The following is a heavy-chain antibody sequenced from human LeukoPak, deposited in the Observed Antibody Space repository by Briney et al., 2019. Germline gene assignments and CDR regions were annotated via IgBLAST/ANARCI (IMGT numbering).Heavy chain of an antibody. CDR1: GGSISSYY. V-gene: IGHV4-34*01. CDR2: INHSGST. J-gene: IGHJ4*02. Sequence: SETLSLTCTVSGGSISSYYWSWIRQPPGKGLEWIGEINHSGSTNYNPSLKSRVTISVDTSKNQFSLKLSSVTAADTAVYYCARERRGATYYYGSGSRYYFDYWGQGTLVTVSS. CDR3: ARERRGATYYYGSGSRYYFDY. D-gene: IGHD3-10*01.